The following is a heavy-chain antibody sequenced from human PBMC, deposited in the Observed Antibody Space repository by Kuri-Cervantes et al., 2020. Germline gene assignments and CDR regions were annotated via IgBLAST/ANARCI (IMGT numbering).Heavy chain of an antibody. CDR2: IYYSGST. V-gene: IGHV4-39*07. CDR1: GGSISSSSYY. Sequence: GSLRLSCTVSGGSISSSSYYWGWIRQPPGKGLEWIGSIYYSGSTYYNPSLKSRVTISVDTSKNQFSLKLSSVTAADTAVYYCARRPPESAFDCWGQGTLVTVSS. J-gene: IGHJ4*02. CDR3: ARRPPESAFDC.